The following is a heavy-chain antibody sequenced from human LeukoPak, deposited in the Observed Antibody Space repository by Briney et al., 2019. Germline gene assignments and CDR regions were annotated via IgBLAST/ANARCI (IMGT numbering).Heavy chain of an antibody. CDR1: GYSFTAFY. Sequence: ASVTVSCKTSGYSFTAFYIHWVRQAPGQGLEWMGWIHPRRGDTNYAQKFQGRVTMTRDTSTSTAYMELSSLRSDDTAFYYCARDTITVTTPYFDYWGQGTLVTVPS. D-gene: IGHD4-17*01. CDR3: ARDTITVTTPYFDY. V-gene: IGHV1-2*02. CDR2: IHPRRGDT. J-gene: IGHJ4*02.